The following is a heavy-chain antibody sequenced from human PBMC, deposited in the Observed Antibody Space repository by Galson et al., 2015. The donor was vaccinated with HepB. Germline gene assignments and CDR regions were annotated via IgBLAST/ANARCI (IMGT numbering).Heavy chain of an antibody. D-gene: IGHD3-22*01. V-gene: IGHV1-69-2*01. CDR3: AWTISSGYYGD. J-gene: IGHJ4*02. CDR2: VDPEDGET. CDR1: GYTFTDYY. Sequence: VKVSCKVSGYTFTDYYMHWVQQAPGKGLEWMGLVDPEDGETIYAEKFQGRVTITADTSTDTAYMELSSLRPEDTAVYYCAWTISSGYYGDWGQGTLVTVSS.